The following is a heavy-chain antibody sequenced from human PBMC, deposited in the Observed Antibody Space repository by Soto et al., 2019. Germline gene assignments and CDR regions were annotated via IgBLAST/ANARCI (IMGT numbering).Heavy chain of an antibody. J-gene: IGHJ3*02. CDR1: GGSMISYY. CDR3: ARHVKPQKGLDAFDI. V-gene: IGHV4-59*08. Sequence: SETLSLTCTVSGGSMISYYWSWIRQPPGRGLEWIGFIYYAGSTKYNPSLNSRVTISVDTSKNQFSLTVTSVTAADTAVYYCARHVKPQKGLDAFDIWGQGTMVTVSS. CDR2: IYYAGST.